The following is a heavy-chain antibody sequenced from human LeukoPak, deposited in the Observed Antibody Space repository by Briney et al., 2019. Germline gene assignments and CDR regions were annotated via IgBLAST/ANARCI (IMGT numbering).Heavy chain of an antibody. D-gene: IGHD2-2*02. CDR3: ARQGGYCSSTSCYTMVDY. V-gene: IGHV4-39*01. CDR2: IYYSGST. J-gene: IGHJ4*02. CDR1: GGSISSSSYY. Sequence: KPSETLSLTCTVSGGSISSSSYYWGWIRQPPGKGLEWIGSIYYSGSTYYNPSLKSRVTISADTSENQFSLKLSSVTAADTAVYYCARQGGYCSSTSCYTMVDYWGQGTLVTVSS.